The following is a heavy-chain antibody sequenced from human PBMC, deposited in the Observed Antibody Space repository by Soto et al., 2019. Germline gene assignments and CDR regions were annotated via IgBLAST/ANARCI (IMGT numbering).Heavy chain of an antibody. CDR3: AKDYMGIYGDYAYYFDY. Sequence: GGSLRLSCAASGFTFSSYAMSWVRQAPGKGLEWVSAISGSGGSTYYADSVKGRFTISRDNSKNTLYLQMNSLRAEDTAVYYCAKDYMGIYGDYAYYFDYWGQGTLVTVSS. CDR1: GFTFSSYA. J-gene: IGHJ4*02. V-gene: IGHV3-23*01. D-gene: IGHD4-17*01. CDR2: ISGSGGST.